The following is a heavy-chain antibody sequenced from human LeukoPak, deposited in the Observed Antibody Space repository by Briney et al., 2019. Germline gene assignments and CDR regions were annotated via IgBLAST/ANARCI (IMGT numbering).Heavy chain of an antibody. CDR2: INPSGGDT. J-gene: IGHJ4*02. Sequence: GASVKVSCKASGYILSSYNMHWVRQAPGQGLEWLGIINPSGGDTKYAQKFQGRVTLTRDKSTSTAYMELSSLRSEDTAVYYCARDYSDYVWGSYRLRKRVAPKLDYWGQGTLVTVSS. CDR3: ARDYSDYVWGSYRLRKRVAPKLDY. CDR1: GYILSSYN. D-gene: IGHD3-16*02. V-gene: IGHV1-46*01.